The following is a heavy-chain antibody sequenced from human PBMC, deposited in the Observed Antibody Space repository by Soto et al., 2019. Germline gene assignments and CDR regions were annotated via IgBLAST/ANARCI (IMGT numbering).Heavy chain of an antibody. CDR3: ARDRTSVAHPPYYYGMDV. CDR1: GYTFTSYG. Sequence: QVQLVQSGAEVKKPGASVKVSCKASGYTFTSYGISWVRQAPGQGLEWMGWISAYNGNTNYAQKLQGRVNMTTDTSTSTAYMELRGLRSDDTAFYYCARDRTSVAHPPYYYGMDVWGQGTTVTVSS. J-gene: IGHJ6*02. V-gene: IGHV1-18*01. CDR2: ISAYNGNT. D-gene: IGHD6-19*01.